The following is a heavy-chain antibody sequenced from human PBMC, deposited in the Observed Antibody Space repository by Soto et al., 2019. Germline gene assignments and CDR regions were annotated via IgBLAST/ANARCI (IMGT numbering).Heavy chain of an antibody. Sequence: GGSLRLSCAASGFTFSSYGMHWVRQAPGKGLEWVAVISYDGSNKYYADSVKGRFTISRDNSKNTLYLQMNSLRAEDTAVYYCAKDRPTVTDYYYYYGMDVWGQGTTVTVSS. D-gene: IGHD4-17*01. CDR2: ISYDGSNK. CDR3: AKDRPTVTDYYYYYGMDV. V-gene: IGHV3-30*18. J-gene: IGHJ6*02. CDR1: GFTFSSYG.